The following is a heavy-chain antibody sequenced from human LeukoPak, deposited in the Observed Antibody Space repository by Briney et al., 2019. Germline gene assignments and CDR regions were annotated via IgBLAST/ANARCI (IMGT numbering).Heavy chain of an antibody. CDR1: GFTLDDYA. CDR3: AREFNLPRGPYPDH. J-gene: IGHJ4*02. V-gene: IGHV3-9*01. Sequence: GRSLRLSCAASGFTLDDYAMHWVRQAPGRGLEWVSGISWNGVIIGYADSVKGRFTISRDNSKSTLYLQMNSLRAEDTAVYYCAREFNLPRGPYPDHWDQGTLVTVSS. CDR2: ISWNGVII. D-gene: IGHD3-16*01.